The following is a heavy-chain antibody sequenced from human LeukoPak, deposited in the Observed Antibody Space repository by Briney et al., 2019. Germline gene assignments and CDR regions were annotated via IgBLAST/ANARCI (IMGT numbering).Heavy chain of an antibody. J-gene: IGHJ5*02. D-gene: IGHD4-17*01. CDR3: AREPNYGHPRFDP. CDR1: GFTFSDYY. CDR2: IGGSGSFI. Sequence: PGGSLRLSCAASGFTFSDYYMSWIRQAPGKGLEWVSHIGGSGSFIYYADSVKGRFSISRDNAKNSVFLQMNSLRAEDTAVYYCAREPNYGHPRFDPWGQGTLVTVSS. V-gene: IGHV3-11*04.